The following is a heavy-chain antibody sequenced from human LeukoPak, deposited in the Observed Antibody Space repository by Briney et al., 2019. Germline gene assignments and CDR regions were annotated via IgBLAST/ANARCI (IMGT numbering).Heavy chain of an antibody. CDR2: IYYSGST. V-gene: IGHV4-31*03. J-gene: IGHJ3*02. Sequence: PSQTLSLTCTVSGGSISSGGYYWSWIRQHPGKGLEWIGYIYYSGSTYYNPSLKSRVTISVDTSKNQFFLKLSSVTAADTAVYYCARGVGSSPKRGAFDIWGQGTMVTVSS. D-gene: IGHD6-13*01. CDR1: GGSISSGGYY. CDR3: ARGVGSSPKRGAFDI.